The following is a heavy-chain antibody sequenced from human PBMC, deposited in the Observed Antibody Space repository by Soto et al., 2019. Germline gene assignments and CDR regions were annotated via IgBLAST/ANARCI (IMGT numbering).Heavy chain of an antibody. CDR2: ISGSGGST. Sequence: WGSLRLSCAASGFTFSSYAMICFRHSPVKWLEWVSAISGSGGSTYYADSVKGRFTSSRDNSKNTLYLQMNSLRAEDTAVYYCAKDKYYDSRDFDYWGQGTLVTVSS. V-gene: IGHV3-23*01. D-gene: IGHD3-22*01. J-gene: IGHJ4*02. CDR3: AKDKYYDSRDFDY. CDR1: GFTFSSYA.